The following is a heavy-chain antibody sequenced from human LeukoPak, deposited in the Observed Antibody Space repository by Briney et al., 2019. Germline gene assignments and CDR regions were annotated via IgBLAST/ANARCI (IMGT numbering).Heavy chain of an antibody. CDR1: GGSFSGYY. CDR3: ARVTSTYYDFWSGYRNWFDP. D-gene: IGHD3-3*01. Sequence: ASETLSLTCAVYGGSFSGYYWSWIRQPPGRGLEWIGEINHSGSTNYNPSLKSRVTMSVDTSKNQFSLKLSSVTAADTAVYYCARVTSTYYDFWSGYRNWFDPWGQGTLVTVSS. J-gene: IGHJ5*02. CDR2: INHSGST. V-gene: IGHV4-34*01.